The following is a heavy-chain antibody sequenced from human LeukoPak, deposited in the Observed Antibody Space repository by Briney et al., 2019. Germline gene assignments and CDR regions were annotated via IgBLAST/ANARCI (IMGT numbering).Heavy chain of an antibody. D-gene: IGHD3-10*01. Sequence: PGGSLRLSCAASGFSFSTFPMNWVRQAPGKGLEWVSYISSSSSTIYYADSVKGRFTISRDNAKNSLYLQMNSLRAEDTAVYYCARDTGIDAFDIWGQGTMVTVSS. J-gene: IGHJ3*02. CDR1: GFSFSTFP. V-gene: IGHV3-48*01. CDR2: ISSSSSTI. CDR3: ARDTGIDAFDI.